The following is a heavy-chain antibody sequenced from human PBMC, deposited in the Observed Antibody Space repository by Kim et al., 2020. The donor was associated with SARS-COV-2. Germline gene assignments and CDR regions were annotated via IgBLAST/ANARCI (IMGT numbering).Heavy chain of an antibody. V-gene: IGHV1-69*04. D-gene: IGHD4-17*01. CDR2: A. CDR3: ARAGDYAAFDI. Sequence: ANYAQKFQGRVTITADKSTSTAYMELSSLRSEDTAVYYCARAGDYAAFDIWGQGTMVTVSS. J-gene: IGHJ3*02.